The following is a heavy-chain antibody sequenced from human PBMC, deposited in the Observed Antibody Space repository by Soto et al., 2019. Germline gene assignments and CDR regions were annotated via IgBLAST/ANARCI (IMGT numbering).Heavy chain of an antibody. CDR3: ARDRGYCSSTSCYRRGDMDV. Sequence: GSLRLSCAASGFTFSSYVMHWVRQAPGKGLEWVAVIWYDGSNKYYADSVKGRFTISRDNSKNTLYLQMNSLRAEDTAVYYCARDRGYCSSTSCYRRGDMDVWGKGTTVTVSS. J-gene: IGHJ6*03. D-gene: IGHD2-2*02. CDR1: GFTFSSYV. CDR2: IWYDGSNK. V-gene: IGHV3-33*01.